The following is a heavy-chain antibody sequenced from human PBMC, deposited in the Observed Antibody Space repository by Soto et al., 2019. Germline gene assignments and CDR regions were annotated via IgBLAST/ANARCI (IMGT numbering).Heavy chain of an antibody. CDR2: INAGNGNT. V-gene: IGHV1-3*05. J-gene: IGHJ4*02. Sequence: QVQLVQSGAEEKKPGASVKVSCKASGYTFTSYAMHXXXXXXXXXLEWMGWINAGNGNTKYSQKFQGRVTITRDTXXXXXXXXXXXXXXXXXXXXXXXXXXXXXXWDDYWGQGTLVTVSS. CDR1: GYTFTSYA. CDR3: XXXXXXXXWDDY. D-gene: IGHD1-26*01.